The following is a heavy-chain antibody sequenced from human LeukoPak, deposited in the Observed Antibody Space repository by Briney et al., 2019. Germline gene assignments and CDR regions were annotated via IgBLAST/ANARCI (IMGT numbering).Heavy chain of an antibody. Sequence: SETLSLTCTVSGGSTSSYYWSWIRQPAGKGLEWIGRIYTSGSTNYNPSLKSRVTMSVDTSKNQFSLKLSSVTAADTAVYYCAKEGNDFWRKGDWFDPWGQGTLVTVSS. V-gene: IGHV4-4*07. CDR3: AKEGNDFWRKGDWFDP. J-gene: IGHJ5*02. CDR1: GGSTSSYY. D-gene: IGHD3-3*01. CDR2: IYTSGST.